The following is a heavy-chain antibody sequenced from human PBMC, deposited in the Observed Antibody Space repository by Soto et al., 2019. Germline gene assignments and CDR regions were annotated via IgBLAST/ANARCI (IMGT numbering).Heavy chain of an antibody. J-gene: IGHJ5*02. V-gene: IGHV4-4*07. CDR1: GASMNSYH. Sequence: SETLSLTCTVSGASMNSYHWSWIRQPAGKGLEWIGHIHSSGSTNYNPSLKSRVTMSVDTSKNQFSLRLMSLTAADTAVYYCARDQGVAAAGITWFDPWGQGSLVTVPS. CDR3: ARDQGVAAAGITWFDP. D-gene: IGHD6-13*01. CDR2: IHSSGST.